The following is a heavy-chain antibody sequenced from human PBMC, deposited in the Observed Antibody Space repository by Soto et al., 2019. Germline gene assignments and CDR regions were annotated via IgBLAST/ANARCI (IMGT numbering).Heavy chain of an antibody. V-gene: IGHV3-23*01. J-gene: IGHJ4*02. CDR2: ISGSGGST. CDR3: AKGSAVTLPISDY. Sequence: EVQLLESGGGLVQPGGSLRLSCAASGFTFSSYAMSWVRQAPGKGLEWVSAISGSGGSTYYADSVKGRFTISRDNSKNTLYMKMNSLRAEDTAVYYCAKGSAVTLPISDYWGQGTLVTVSS. D-gene: IGHD4-17*01. CDR1: GFTFSSYA.